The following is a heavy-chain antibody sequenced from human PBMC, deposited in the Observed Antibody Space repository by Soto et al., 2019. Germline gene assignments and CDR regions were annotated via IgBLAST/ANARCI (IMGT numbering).Heavy chain of an antibody. V-gene: IGHV3-73*01. CDR3: RRRGTTADYGMDV. CDR2: IRSKANSYAT. J-gene: IGHJ6*02. D-gene: IGHD4-17*01. Sequence: PGGSLRLSCAASGFTFSGSAMHWVRQASGKGLEWVGRIRSKANSYATAYAASVKGRFTISRDDSKNTAYLQMNSLKTEDTAVYYCRRRGTTADYGMDVWGQGTTVTVSS. CDR1: GFTFSGSA.